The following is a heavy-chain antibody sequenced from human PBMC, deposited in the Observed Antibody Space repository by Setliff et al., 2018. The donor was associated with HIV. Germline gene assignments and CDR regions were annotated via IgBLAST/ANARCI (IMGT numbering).Heavy chain of an antibody. CDR2: ISAGGGST. V-gene: IGHV3-23*01. Sequence: QAGGSLRLSCAASGFTFSTYAMSWVRQAPGKGLAWVSAISAGGGSTYYAYSVKGRFTISRDNSKNTLYLQMNSLRAEDTAVYYCAKTREINNFWSGIDYWGQGTLVTVSS. CDR3: AKTREINNFWSGIDY. CDR1: GFTFSTYA. J-gene: IGHJ4*02. D-gene: IGHD3-3*01.